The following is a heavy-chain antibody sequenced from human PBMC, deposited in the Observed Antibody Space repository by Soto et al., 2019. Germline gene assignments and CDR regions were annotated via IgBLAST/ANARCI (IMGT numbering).Heavy chain of an antibody. CDR3: ARGVHRDGYNFRTREGYYFDY. D-gene: IGHD5-12*01. CDR1: GFTFSSYW. CDR2: IKQDGSEK. V-gene: IGHV3-7*01. Sequence: EVQLVESGGGLVQPGGSLRLSCAASGFTFSSYWMSWVRQAPGKGLEWVANIKQDGSEKYYVDSVKGRFTISRDNAKNLLILPXNSLRAEDTAVYYCARGVHRDGYNFRTREGYYFDYWGQGTLVTVSS. J-gene: IGHJ4*02.